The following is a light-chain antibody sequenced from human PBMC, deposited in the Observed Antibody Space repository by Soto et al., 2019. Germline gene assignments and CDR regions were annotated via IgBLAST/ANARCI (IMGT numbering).Light chain of an antibody. J-gene: IGLJ3*02. CDR3: GTWDSSLSAVWV. CDR2: ENN. V-gene: IGLV1-51*02. Sequence: QSVLTQPPSVSAAPGQKVTISCSGSSSNIGNNYVSWYQQLPGTAPKLLIYENNKRPSGIPDRFSGSKSATSATLGITGLQTGDEADYYCGTWDSSLSAVWVFGGGTKLTVL. CDR1: SSNIGNNY.